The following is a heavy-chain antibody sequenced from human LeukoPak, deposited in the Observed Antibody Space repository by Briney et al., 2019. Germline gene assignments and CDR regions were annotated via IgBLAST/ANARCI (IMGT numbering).Heavy chain of an antibody. Sequence: SETLSLTCTVSDGSISSYYWSWIRQPPGKGLEYIGYIYDSGSTNYNPSFMSRVTISVDTSKNQFSLNLSSVTAADTAVYYCARTRDAGHFDYWGQGTLVTVSS. J-gene: IGHJ4*02. CDR2: IYDSGST. CDR1: DGSISSYY. CDR3: ARTRDAGHFDY. D-gene: IGHD5-24*01. V-gene: IGHV4-59*01.